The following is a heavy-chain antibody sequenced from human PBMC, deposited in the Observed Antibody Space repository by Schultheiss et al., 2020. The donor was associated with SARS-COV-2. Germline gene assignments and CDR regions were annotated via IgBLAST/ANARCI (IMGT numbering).Heavy chain of an antibody. CDR1: GGSISSGDYY. D-gene: IGHD6-19*01. CDR2: IYYSGST. CDR3: ARGGWLAPPYNWFDP. Sequence: SETLSLTCTVSGGSISSGDYYWSWIRQPPGKGLEWIGYIYYSGSTYYNPSLKSRVTISVDTSKNQFSLKLSSVTAADTAVYYCARGGWLAPPYNWFDPWGQGTLVTVSS. J-gene: IGHJ5*02. V-gene: IGHV4-30-4*02.